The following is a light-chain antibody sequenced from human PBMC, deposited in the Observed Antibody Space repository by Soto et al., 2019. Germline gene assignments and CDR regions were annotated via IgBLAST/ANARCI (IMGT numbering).Light chain of an antibody. CDR3: SSYRNSDTHIL. CDR2: EVS. V-gene: IGLV2-14*01. Sequence: QSALTQPAYVSGSPGQSITISCTGTSSDIGDYNYVSWYQQHPGKAPKLMIYEVSNRPSGVSSRFSGSKSGNTASLTISGLQAEDEAVYHCSSYRNSDTHILFGGGTKLTVL. J-gene: IGLJ3*02. CDR1: SSDIGDYNY.